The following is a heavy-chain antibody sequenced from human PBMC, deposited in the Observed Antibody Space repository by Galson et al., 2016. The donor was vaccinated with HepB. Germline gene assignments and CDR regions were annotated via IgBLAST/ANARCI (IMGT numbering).Heavy chain of an antibody. Sequence: SVKVSCKASGYTFTNYGITWVRQAPGQGLEWMGWISANTGDTNYAQSLQGRVTMTTDTSTTTAFMDLRSLRSDDTAMYYCARARVGDYDAFDIWGQGTMVTVSS. CDR3: ARARVGDYDAFDI. D-gene: IGHD4-17*01. J-gene: IGHJ3*02. V-gene: IGHV1-18*01. CDR1: GYTFTNYG. CDR2: ISANTGDT.